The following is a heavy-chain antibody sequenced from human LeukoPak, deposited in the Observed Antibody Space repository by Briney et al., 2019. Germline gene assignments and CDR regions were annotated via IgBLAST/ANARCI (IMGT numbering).Heavy chain of an antibody. CDR1: GGSFSGYY. CDR2: INHSGST. J-gene: IGHJ4*02. CDR3: ARLRGGRAGYYFDY. V-gene: IGHV4-34*01. Sequence: PSETLSLTCAVYGGSFSGYYWSWIRQPPGKGLEWIGEINHSGSTNYNPSLKSRVTISVDTSKNQFSLKLSSVTAADTAVYYCARLRGGRAGYYFDYWGQGTLVTVSS. D-gene: IGHD3-10*01.